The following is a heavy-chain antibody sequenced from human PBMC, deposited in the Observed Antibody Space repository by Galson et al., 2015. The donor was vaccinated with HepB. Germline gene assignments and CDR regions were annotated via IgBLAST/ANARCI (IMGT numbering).Heavy chain of an antibody. J-gene: IGHJ4*02. CDR2: ISYDGSNK. CDR1: GFTFSSYG. D-gene: IGHD6-13*01. V-gene: IGHV3-30*18. Sequence: SLRLSCAASGFTFSSYGMHWVRQAPGKGLEWVAVISYDGSNKYYADSVKGRFTISRDNSKNTLYLQMNSLRAEDTAVYYCAKDIAAAEATPFDYWGQGTLVTVSS. CDR3: AKDIAAAEATPFDY.